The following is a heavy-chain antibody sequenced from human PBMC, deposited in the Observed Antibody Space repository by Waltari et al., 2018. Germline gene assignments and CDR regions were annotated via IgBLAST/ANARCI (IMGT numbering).Heavy chain of an antibody. CDR2: IYYSGST. D-gene: IGHD6-19*01. CDR1: GGSISSSSYY. CDR3: ARYSSGYFSGVDP. V-gene: IGHV4-39*07. Sequence: QLQLQESGPGLVKPSETLSLTCTVSGGSISSSSYYWGWIRQPPGKGLEWIGSIYYSGSTYYNPSLKCRVTISVDTSKNQFSLKLSSVTAADTAVYYCARYSSGYFSGVDPWGQGTLVTVSS. J-gene: IGHJ5*02.